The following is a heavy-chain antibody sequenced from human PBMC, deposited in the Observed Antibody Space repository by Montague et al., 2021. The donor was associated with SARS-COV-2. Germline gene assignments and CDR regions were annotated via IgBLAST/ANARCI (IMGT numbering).Heavy chain of an antibody. D-gene: IGHD6-19*01. Sequence: SETLSLTCTVSGYSIGTGYYWGWIRRPPGKGLEWIGTIYHSGSTYFNPSLKSRVTISVDTSKNQFSLNLSSVTAADTAVYYCAKVAGSHDTFDIWGRGTMVTVSS. CDR1: GYSIGTGYY. V-gene: IGHV4-38-2*02. J-gene: IGHJ3*02. CDR2: IYHSGST. CDR3: AKVAGSHDTFDI.